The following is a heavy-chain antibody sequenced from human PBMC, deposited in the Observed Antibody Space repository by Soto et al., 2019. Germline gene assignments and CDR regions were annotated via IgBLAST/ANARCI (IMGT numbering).Heavy chain of an antibody. J-gene: IGHJ6*02. Sequence: PSETLSLACTVSDGSITNYYWSWIRQPPGKGLEWIGYVHNNGATNYSPSLKSRVTISIDTSRTQFSLKLKSMTTADTAVYYCARLRALTRAGDNYYHAIDLWGQGTAVT. CDR1: DGSITNYY. CDR3: ARLRALTRAGDNYYHAIDL. D-gene: IGHD6-13*01. CDR2: VHNNGAT. V-gene: IGHV4-59*01.